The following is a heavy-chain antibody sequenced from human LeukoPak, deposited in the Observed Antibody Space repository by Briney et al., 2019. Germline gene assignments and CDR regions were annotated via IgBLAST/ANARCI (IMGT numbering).Heavy chain of an antibody. V-gene: IGHV4-34*01. CDR3: ARERRYYGSGSYYRDAFDI. CDR2: INHSGST. CDR1: GGSFSGYY. D-gene: IGHD3-10*01. Sequence: SETLSLTCAVYGGSFSGYYWSWIRQPPGKGLEWIGEINHSGSTNYNPSLKSRVTISVDTSKNQFSLKLSSVTAADTAVYYCARERRYYGSGSYYRDAFDIWGQGTMVTVSS. J-gene: IGHJ3*02.